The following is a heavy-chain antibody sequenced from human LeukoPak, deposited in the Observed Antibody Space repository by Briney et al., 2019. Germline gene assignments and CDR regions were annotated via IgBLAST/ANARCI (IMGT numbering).Heavy chain of an antibody. V-gene: IGHV3-11*06. Sequence: PGGSLRLSCAASGFTFSDYYMSWIRQAPGKGLEWVSYISSSSSYTNYADSVKGRFTISRDNATTSLYLQITSLRAEAPAVYYCARDHGSGWFYFDYWGQGTLVTVSS. CDR3: ARDHGSGWFYFDY. CDR2: ISSSSSYT. J-gene: IGHJ4*02. D-gene: IGHD6-19*01. CDR1: GFTFSDYY.